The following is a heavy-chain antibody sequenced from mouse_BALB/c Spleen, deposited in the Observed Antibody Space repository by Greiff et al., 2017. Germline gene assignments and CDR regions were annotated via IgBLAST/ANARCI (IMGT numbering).Heavy chain of an antibody. CDR3: ARDSYDLYAMDY. CDR1: GYSITSGYY. J-gene: IGHJ4*01. D-gene: IGHD2-12*01. V-gene: IGHV3-6*02. CDR2: ISYDGSN. Sequence: DVKLQESGPGLVKPSQSLSLTCSVTGYSITSGYYWNWIRQFPGNKLEWMGYISYDGSNNYNPSLKNRISITRDTSKNQFFLKLNSVTTEDTATYYCARDSYDLYAMDYWGQGTSVTVSS.